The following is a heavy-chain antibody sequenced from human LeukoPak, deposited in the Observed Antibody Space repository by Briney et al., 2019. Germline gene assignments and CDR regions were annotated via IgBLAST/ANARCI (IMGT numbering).Heavy chain of an antibody. CDR1: GYTFTRYG. V-gene: IGHV1-18*01. CDR2: ISAYNGNT. Sequence: ASVKVSCKASGYTFTRYGISWVRQAPGQGLEWMGWISAYNGNTNYAQNLQGRVTMTTDTSTSTAYMELRSLRSDDTAVYYCARDAIVRDYSNSDYWGQGTLVTVSS. CDR3: ARDAIVRDYSNSDY. J-gene: IGHJ4*02. D-gene: IGHD4-11*01.